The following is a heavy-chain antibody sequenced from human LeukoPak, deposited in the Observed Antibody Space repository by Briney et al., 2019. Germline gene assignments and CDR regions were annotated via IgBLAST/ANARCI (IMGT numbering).Heavy chain of an antibody. CDR3: VRGPHIAATSY. D-gene: IGHD6-25*01. CDR2: IKQDGSEK. J-gene: IGHJ4*02. V-gene: IGHV3-7*03. Sequence: HPGGSLRLSCVASGFSFNNYQMTWVRQAPGKGLEWVANIKQDGSEKQYVDSAKGRFAISRDNAKKSLYLQINTLRAEDTAVYYCVRGPHIAATSYWGQGTLVTVSS. CDR1: GFSFNNYQ.